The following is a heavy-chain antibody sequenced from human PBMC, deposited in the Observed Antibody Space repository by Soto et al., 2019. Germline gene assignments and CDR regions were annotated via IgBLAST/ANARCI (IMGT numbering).Heavy chain of an antibody. CDR2: ISTSGDST. CDR3: AKDQGEKYNRWFDA. D-gene: IGHD1-20*01. Sequence: EGQLLESGGGVVQPGGSLRLSCAASGFTFSTYTMSWVRQAPGKGLEWVSAISTSGDSTYYADSVKGRFTISRDNSKNTLNLQMNSLRAEDTAVYYCAKDQGEKYNRWFDAWGQGTMVTVSS. J-gene: IGHJ5*02. V-gene: IGHV3-23*01. CDR1: GFTFSTYT.